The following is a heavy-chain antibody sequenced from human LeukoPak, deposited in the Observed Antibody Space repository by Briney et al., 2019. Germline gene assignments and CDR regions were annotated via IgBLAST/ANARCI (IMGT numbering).Heavy chain of an antibody. CDR2: ISSSSSII. CDR1: GFTFGTYS. J-gene: IGHJ4*02. Sequence: GGSLRLSCAASGFTFGTYSMNWVRQAPGKGLEWVSYISSSSSIIYYADSVKGRFTISRDNAKNSLYLQMNSLRAEDTAVYYCARAPVYDILTGYNDHWGQGTLVTVSS. D-gene: IGHD3-9*01. V-gene: IGHV3-48*01. CDR3: ARAPVYDILTGYNDH.